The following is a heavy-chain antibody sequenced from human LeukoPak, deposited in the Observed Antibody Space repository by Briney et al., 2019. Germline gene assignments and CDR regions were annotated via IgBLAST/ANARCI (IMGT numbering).Heavy chain of an antibody. V-gene: IGHV3-30*02. J-gene: IGHJ4*02. D-gene: IGHD6-6*01. Sequence: PGGSLRLSCAASGFAFSRHGIHWVRQAPGKGLEWVAFIPYDGSNKFYTDSVKGRFTISRDNSKNTLYLQMNSLRAEDTAVYYCARNRGSSSSEALDYWGQGTLVTVSS. CDR3: ARNRGSSSSEALDY. CDR2: IPYDGSNK. CDR1: GFAFSRHG.